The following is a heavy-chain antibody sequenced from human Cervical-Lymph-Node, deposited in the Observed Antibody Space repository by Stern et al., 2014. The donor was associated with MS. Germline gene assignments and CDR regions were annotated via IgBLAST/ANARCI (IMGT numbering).Heavy chain of an antibody. CDR2: VYYNGGT. V-gene: IGHV4-59*08. CDR3: VRQSDWGFDY. J-gene: IGHJ4*02. Sequence: QVQLQESGPGLVKPSETLSLTCSVSGGSISTFYWTWIRQPPGKRLEWIGFVYYNGGTKYNPSLKSRATISLDSSKNQFSLKVSSVTAADTAVYFCVRQSDWGFDYWGQGTLVTASS. D-gene: IGHD7-27*01. CDR1: GGSISTFY.